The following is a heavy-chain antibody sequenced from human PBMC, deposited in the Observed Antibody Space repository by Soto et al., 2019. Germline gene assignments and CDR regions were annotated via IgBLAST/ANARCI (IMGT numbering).Heavy chain of an antibody. CDR2: IYYSGST. J-gene: IGHJ6*02. D-gene: IGHD3-10*01. V-gene: IGHV4-59*01. Sequence: QVQLQESGPGLVKPSETLSLTCTVSGGSISSYYWSWIRQPPGKGLEWIGYIYYSGSTNYNPSLKSRVTISVDTSKNQCSLKLSSVTAADTAVYYCAGSAYYYYGMDVWGQGTTVTVSS. CDR3: AGSAYYYYGMDV. CDR1: GGSISSYY.